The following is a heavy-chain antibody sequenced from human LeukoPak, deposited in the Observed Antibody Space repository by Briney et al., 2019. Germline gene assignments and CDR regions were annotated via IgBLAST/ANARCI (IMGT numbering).Heavy chain of an antibody. V-gene: IGHV3-74*01. Sequence: GGSLRLSCAASGFSFSSYWMHWVRQAPGKGLVWVSHINTDGTRTSYADSVKGRFTISRDNAKNTLSLQMDSLGTEDTAVYYCASGWYGVYYFDYWGQGTLVTVSS. CDR3: ASGWYGVYYFDY. CDR1: GFSFSSYW. CDR2: INTDGTRT. J-gene: IGHJ4*02. D-gene: IGHD6-19*01.